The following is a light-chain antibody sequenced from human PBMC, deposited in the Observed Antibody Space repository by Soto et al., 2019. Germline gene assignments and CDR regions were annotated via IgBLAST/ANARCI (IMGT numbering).Light chain of an antibody. CDR3: QQYYNWRT. Sequence: EIVMTQSPATLSVSPGDRATLSCRASQSVSSNLAWYQQKPGQAPRLLIYGASSRATGIPDRFSGSGSGTEFTLTITSLQSEALAIYYCQQYYNWRTFGQGTKVDI. CDR2: GAS. CDR1: QSVSSN. V-gene: IGKV3D-15*01. J-gene: IGKJ1*01.